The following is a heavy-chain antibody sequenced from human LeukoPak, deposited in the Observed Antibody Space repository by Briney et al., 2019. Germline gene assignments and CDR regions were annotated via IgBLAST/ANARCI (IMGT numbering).Heavy chain of an antibody. D-gene: IGHD5-12*01. V-gene: IGHV4-34*01. CDR2: INHSGST. Sequence: SETLSLPCAVYGGSFSGYYWSWIRQPPGKGLEWIGEINHSGSTNYNPSLKSRVTTSVDTSKNQFSLKLSSVTAADTAVYYCARGKWLRSAFDYWGQGTLVTVSS. CDR1: GGSFSGYY. CDR3: ARGKWLRSAFDY. J-gene: IGHJ4*02.